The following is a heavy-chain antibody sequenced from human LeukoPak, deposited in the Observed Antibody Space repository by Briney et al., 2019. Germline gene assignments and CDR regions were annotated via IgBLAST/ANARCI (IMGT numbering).Heavy chain of an antibody. J-gene: IGHJ5*02. Sequence: SVKVSLRASGYTFTSYDVNWVRQANGPVLEWMGWMNPNSGNTGYAQKFQGRVTMTRNTSMSTAYMDLRSLRSEDTAVYYCARGIEQLGFDPWGQGTLVTVSS. CDR2: MNPNSGNT. D-gene: IGHD6-13*01. CDR1: GYTFTSYD. V-gene: IGHV1-8*01. CDR3: ARGIEQLGFDP.